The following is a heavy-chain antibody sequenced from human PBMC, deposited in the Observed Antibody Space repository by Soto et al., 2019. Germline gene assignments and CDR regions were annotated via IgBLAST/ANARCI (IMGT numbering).Heavy chain of an antibody. Sequence: VKVSCKASGYTFTGYYMHWVRQAPGQGLEWMGWINPNSGGTNYAQKFQGWVTMTRDTSISTAYMELSRLRSDDTAVYYCAREIRNCSSTSCYSYYYYGMDVWGQGTTVTVSS. V-gene: IGHV1-2*04. D-gene: IGHD2-2*01. CDR1: GYTFTGYY. CDR2: INPNSGGT. J-gene: IGHJ6*02. CDR3: AREIRNCSSTSCYSYYYYGMDV.